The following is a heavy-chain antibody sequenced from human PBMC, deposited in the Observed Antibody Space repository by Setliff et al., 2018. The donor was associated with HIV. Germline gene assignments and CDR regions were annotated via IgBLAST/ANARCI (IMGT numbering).Heavy chain of an antibody. CDR1: GFIFDRYG. J-gene: IGHJ4*02. Sequence: PGGSLRLSCAASGFIFDRYGMHWVRQAPGKGLEWVALIWYDGGHETYADSVRGRFSISRDNSKNTLYLQMDSLRPGDTGFYCCAKDPFTSSWYGFDYWGQGALVTVSS. D-gene: IGHD6-13*01. V-gene: IGHV3-30*02. CDR3: AKDPFTSSWYGFDY. CDR2: IWYDGGHE.